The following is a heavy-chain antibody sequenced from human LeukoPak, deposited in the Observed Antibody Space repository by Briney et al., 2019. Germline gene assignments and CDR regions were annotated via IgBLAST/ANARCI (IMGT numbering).Heavy chain of an antibody. V-gene: IGHV3-23*01. CDR3: ARNYFDLYYFDS. D-gene: IGHD2/OR15-2a*01. CDR2: ITGDGGST. CDR1: GFTFSSYS. J-gene: IGHJ4*02. Sequence: GGSLRLSCAASGFTFSSYSMNWVRQAPGKGLEWNSSITGDGGSTFYADSVKGRFTISRDTSRNTLYLQMTSLRAEDTAVYYCARNYFDLYYFDSWGQGTLVTVSS.